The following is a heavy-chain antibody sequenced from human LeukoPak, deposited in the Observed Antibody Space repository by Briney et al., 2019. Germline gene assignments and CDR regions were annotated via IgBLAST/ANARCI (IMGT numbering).Heavy chain of an antibody. D-gene: IGHD3-22*01. CDR1: GYTFTAYY. Sequence: GASVKVSCKASGYTFTAYYMHWVRQAPGQGLEWMGWINPNSGGTNYAQKYQGRVTMTRDTSNSTAYMELSRLRSDDTAVYYCASDYEDSSGFGAFDIGGQGTMVTVSS. CDR2: INPNSGGT. CDR3: ASDYEDSSGFGAFDI. J-gene: IGHJ3*02. V-gene: IGHV1-2*02.